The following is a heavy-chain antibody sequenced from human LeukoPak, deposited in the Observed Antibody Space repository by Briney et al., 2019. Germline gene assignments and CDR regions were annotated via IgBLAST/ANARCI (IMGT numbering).Heavy chain of an antibody. Sequence: ASVNVSCMASGYTFTIYAMHWVRQAPGQRLEWMGWINAGNGNTKYSQKFQGRVTITRDTSASTAYMELSSLRSEDTAVYYCARGLSSAIDYWGQGTLVTVSS. CDR2: INAGNGNT. CDR1: GYTFTIYA. CDR3: ARGLSSAIDY. V-gene: IGHV1-3*01. J-gene: IGHJ4*02.